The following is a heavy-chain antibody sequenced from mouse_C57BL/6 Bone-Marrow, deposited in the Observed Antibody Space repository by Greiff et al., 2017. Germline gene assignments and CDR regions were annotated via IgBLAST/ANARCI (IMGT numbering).Heavy chain of an antibody. J-gene: IGHJ4*01. CDR2: IDPSDSET. D-gene: IGHD2-2*01. Sequence: QVHVKQPGAELVRPGSSVKLSCKASGYTFTSYWMHWVKQRPIQGLEWIGNIDPSDSETHYNQKFKDKATLTVDKSSSTAYMQLSSLTSEDSAVYYCAREKATMVTTSAMDYWGQGTSVTVSS. CDR3: AREKATMVTTSAMDY. CDR1: GYTFTSYW. V-gene: IGHV1-52*01.